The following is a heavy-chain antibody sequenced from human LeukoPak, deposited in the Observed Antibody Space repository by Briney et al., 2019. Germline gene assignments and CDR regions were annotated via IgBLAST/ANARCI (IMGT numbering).Heavy chain of an antibody. CDR1: GFIFNNYA. CDR2: ITTDGGDT. J-gene: IGHJ4*02. Sequence: GGSLRLSCAASGFIFNNYAMHWVRQAPGKGLKFVAAITTDGGDTYYADSVKGRFTISRDNSKNTLYLQMGSLRAEDMAFYYCARGGAYGSGSYYNMDYWGQGTLVTVSS. V-gene: IGHV3-64*02. CDR3: ARGGAYGSGSYYNMDY. D-gene: IGHD3-10*01.